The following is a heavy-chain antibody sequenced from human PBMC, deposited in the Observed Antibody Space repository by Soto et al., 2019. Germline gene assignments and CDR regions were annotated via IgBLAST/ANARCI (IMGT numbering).Heavy chain of an antibody. V-gene: IGHV4-39*01. CDR3: ASSLYRLNWFDP. Sequence: LSLTCTVSGGSISSSSYYWGWIRQPPGKGLEWIGSIYYSGSTYYNPSLKSRVTISVDTSKNQFSLKLSSVTAADTAVYYCASSLYRLNWFDPWGQGTLVTVSS. D-gene: IGHD1-26*01. CDR1: GGSISSSSYY. CDR2: IYYSGST. J-gene: IGHJ5*02.